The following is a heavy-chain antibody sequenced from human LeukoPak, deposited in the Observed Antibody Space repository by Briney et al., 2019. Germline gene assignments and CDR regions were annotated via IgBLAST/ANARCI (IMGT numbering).Heavy chain of an antibody. D-gene: IGHD2-2*02. J-gene: IGHJ3*02. Sequence: PGRSLRLSCAASGFTFDDYAMHWVRQAPGKGLEWVSGISWNSGSIGYADSVKGRFTISRDNAKNSLYLQMNSLRAEDTALYYCAKEGGYCSSTSCYTTGAFDIWGQGTMVTVSS. V-gene: IGHV3-9*01. CDR3: AKEGGYCSSTSCYTTGAFDI. CDR1: GFTFDDYA. CDR2: ISWNSGSI.